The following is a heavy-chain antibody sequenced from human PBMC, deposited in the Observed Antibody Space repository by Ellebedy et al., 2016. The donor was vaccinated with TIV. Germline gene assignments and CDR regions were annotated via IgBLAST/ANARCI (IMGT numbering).Heavy chain of an antibody. Sequence: GGSLRLSCAASGFTFSSYWMHWVRQAPGKGLVWVSRIRTDGSSTTYADSVKGRFTISRDNAKNSLSLQMHSLRAEDTAVYYCARDDTYYYGSGSYLFDYWGQGTLVTVSS. CDR3: ARDDTYYYGSGSYLFDY. V-gene: IGHV3-74*01. J-gene: IGHJ4*02. D-gene: IGHD3-10*01. CDR2: IRTDGSST. CDR1: GFTFSSYW.